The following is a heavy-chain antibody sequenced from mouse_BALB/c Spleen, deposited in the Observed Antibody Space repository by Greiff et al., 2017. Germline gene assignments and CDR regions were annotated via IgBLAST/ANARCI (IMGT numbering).Heavy chain of an antibody. D-gene: IGHD2-1*01. CDR1: GFTFSSYA. J-gene: IGHJ1*01. V-gene: IGHV5-6-5*01. CDR3: ARGGYGNYGYFDV. Sequence: DVHLVESGGGLVKPGGSLKLSCAASGFTFSSYAMSWVRQTPEKRLEWVASISSGGSTYYPDSVKGRFTISRDNARNILYLQMSSLRSEDTAMYYCARGGYGNYGYFDVWGAGTTVTVSS. CDR2: ISSGGST.